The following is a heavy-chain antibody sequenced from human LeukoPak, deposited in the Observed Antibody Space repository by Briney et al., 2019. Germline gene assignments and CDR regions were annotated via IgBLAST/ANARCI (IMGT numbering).Heavy chain of an antibody. V-gene: IGHV1-18*01. D-gene: IGHD3-22*01. CDR1: GYTFTTYG. J-gene: IGHJ4*02. CDR3: ARGPPYDSSGYYRH. CDR2: ISAYNGNT. Sequence: ASVKVSCKASGYTFTTYGIIWVRQAPGQGLEWMGWISAYNGNTNYAQRLQGRVTMTTDTSTSTAYMELRSLRSDDTAVYYCARGPPYDSSGYYRHWGQGTLVTVSS.